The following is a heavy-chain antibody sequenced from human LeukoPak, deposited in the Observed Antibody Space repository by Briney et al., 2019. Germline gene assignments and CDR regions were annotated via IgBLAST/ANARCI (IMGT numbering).Heavy chain of an antibody. V-gene: IGHV4-59*01. CDR3: ASAPPTTTFFYFDF. CDR1: GGSISPSY. Sequence: PSETLSLTCSVFGGSISPSYWTWIRQPPGKGLEWIGYISYSGSTDYNPSLKSRVTISVDTSKNQFSLKLSSVTAADTAVYYCASAPPTTTFFYFDFWGQGTLVTVSS. CDR2: ISYSGST. D-gene: IGHD1-7*01. J-gene: IGHJ4*02.